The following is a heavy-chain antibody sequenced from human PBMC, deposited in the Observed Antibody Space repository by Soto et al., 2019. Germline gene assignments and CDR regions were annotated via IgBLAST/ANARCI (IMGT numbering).Heavy chain of an antibody. CDR1: GFTFSNFA. J-gene: IGHJ4*02. Sequence: GGSLRPSCAASGFTFSNFAMHWVRQAPGKGLEWVAVITYEGSDEYYADSVKGRFTISRDNSKNTLYLQMNSLSTEDTAVYYCAKILYTSSGPFDSWGQGALVTVSS. CDR2: ITYEGSDE. D-gene: IGHD6-6*01. V-gene: IGHV3-30*18. CDR3: AKILYTSSGPFDS.